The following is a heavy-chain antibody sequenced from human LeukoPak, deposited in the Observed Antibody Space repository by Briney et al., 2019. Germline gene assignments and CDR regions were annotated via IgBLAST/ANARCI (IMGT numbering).Heavy chain of an antibody. D-gene: IGHD6-13*01. J-gene: IGHJ5*02. CDR2: IYHSGST. V-gene: IGHV4-38-2*01. CDR1: GYSISSGYY. CDR3: ARHEIQYSSSRTYNWFDP. Sequence: PSETLSLTCAVSGYSISSGYYWGWIRQPPGKGLEWIGSIYHSGSTYYNPSLKSRVTISVDTSKNQFSLKLSSVTAADTAVYCCARHEIQYSSSRTYNWFDPWGRGTLVTVSS.